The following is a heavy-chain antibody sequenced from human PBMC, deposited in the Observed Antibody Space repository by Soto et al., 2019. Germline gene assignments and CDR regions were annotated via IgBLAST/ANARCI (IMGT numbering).Heavy chain of an antibody. CDR1: GFTFSDFY. Sequence: GGSLRLSCAASGFTFSDFYMSWIRQAPGKGLEWVSYISSSGSHTPYADSVKGRFTISRDNAKNSVYLQMNSLRAEDTAVYYCARVGSTSAAGVLDYWGQGTLVTVSS. V-gene: IGHV3-11*06. CDR3: ARVGSTSAAGVLDY. CDR2: ISSSGSHT. J-gene: IGHJ4*02. D-gene: IGHD6-13*01.